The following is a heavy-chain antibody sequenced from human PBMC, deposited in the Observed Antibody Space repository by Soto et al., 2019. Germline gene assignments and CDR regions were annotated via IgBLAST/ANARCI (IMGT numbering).Heavy chain of an antibody. CDR2: INPNSGGT. J-gene: IGHJ4*02. Sequence: ASVKVSCKASGYTFTGYYMHWVRQAPGQGLEWMGWINPNSGGTNYAQKFQGWVTMTRDTSISTAYMELSRLRSDDTAVYYCARARSITMVRGVIPLFGYWGQGTLVTVSS. D-gene: IGHD3-10*01. CDR1: GYTFTGYY. V-gene: IGHV1-2*04. CDR3: ARARSITMVRGVIPLFGY.